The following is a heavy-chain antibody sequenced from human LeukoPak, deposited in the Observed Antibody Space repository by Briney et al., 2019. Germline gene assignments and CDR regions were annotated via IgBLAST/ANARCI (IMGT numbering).Heavy chain of an antibody. CDR3: AKDISNYDFWSGFYT. CDR2: ISGVGGST. Sequence: SGGSLTLSCAASGFTFEDYAMHWVRQAPGKGLECVSLISGVGGSTYYADSVKCPFTLSRDNTKNSLYLQMKSPRTEHTTLYYCAKDISNYDFWSGFYTWGQGTLVTVSS. CDR1: GFTFEDYA. D-gene: IGHD3-3*01. V-gene: IGHV3-43*02. J-gene: IGHJ5*02.